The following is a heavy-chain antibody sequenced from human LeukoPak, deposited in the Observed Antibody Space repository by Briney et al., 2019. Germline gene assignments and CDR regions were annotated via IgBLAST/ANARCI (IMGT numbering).Heavy chain of an antibody. J-gene: IGHJ4*02. CDR3: TRDRIASSIFGVVISPPDY. Sequence: RSLRLSCTASGFTFGDYAMSWVRQAPGKGLEWVGFIRSKAYGGTTEYAASVKGRFTISRDDSKSIAYLQMNSLKTEDTAEYYCTRDRIASSIFGVVISPPDYWGQGTLVTVSS. CDR1: GFTFGDYA. V-gene: IGHV3-49*04. CDR2: IRSKAYGGTT. D-gene: IGHD3-3*01.